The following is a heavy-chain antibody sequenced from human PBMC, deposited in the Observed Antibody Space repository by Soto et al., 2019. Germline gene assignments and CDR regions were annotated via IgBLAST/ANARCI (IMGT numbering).Heavy chain of an antibody. CDR2: INAANGYT. J-gene: IGHJ4*02. Sequence: QVQLVQSGAEVKKPGASVKVSCKASGYRFTSFPIHGVRQAPGQGLECMGWINAANGYTRYSQKFQGRVTITRDTSATTVYMALSSLTSDDTAVYYCARGGGLDYWGQGTLITVSS. CDR1: GYRFTSFP. V-gene: IGHV1-3*01. D-gene: IGHD3-10*01. CDR3: ARGGGLDY.